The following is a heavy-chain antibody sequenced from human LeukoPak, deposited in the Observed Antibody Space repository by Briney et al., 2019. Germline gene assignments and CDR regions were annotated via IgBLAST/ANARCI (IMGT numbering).Heavy chain of an antibody. CDR1: GGSISSYY. V-gene: IGHV4-4*09. Sequence: PSETLSLTCTVSGGSISSYYWSWIRQPPGKGLEWIGYIYTSGSTNYNPSLKSRVTISVDTSKYQFSLKLSSVTAADTAVYYCATMAVGADFDYWGQGTLVTVSS. CDR2: IYTSGST. CDR3: ATMAVGADFDY. J-gene: IGHJ4*02. D-gene: IGHD1-26*01.